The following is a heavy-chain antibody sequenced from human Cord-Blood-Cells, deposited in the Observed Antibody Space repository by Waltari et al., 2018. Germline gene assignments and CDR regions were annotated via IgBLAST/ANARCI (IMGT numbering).Heavy chain of an antibody. CDR3: ARGYGWFQASWFDP. CDR2: MNRNSSNT. V-gene: IGHV1-8*01. D-gene: IGHD6-19*01. J-gene: IGHJ5*02. CDR1: GYTFTSYD. Sequence: QVQLVQSGAEVKKPGASVKVSCKASGYTFTSYDINWVRQATGQGLEWMGWMNRNSSNTGYAQKFQGRVTMTRNTSISTAYMELSSLRSEDTAVYYCARGYGWFQASWFDPWGQGTLVTVSS.